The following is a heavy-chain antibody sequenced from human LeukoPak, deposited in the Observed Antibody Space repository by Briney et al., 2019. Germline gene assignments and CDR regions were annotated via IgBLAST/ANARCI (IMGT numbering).Heavy chain of an antibody. V-gene: IGHV3-9*01. J-gene: IGHJ6*02. CDR2: ISWNSGSI. CDR1: GFTFDDYA. D-gene: IGHD6-13*01. Sequence: PGGSLRLSCAASGFTFDDYAMHWVRQAPGKGLEWVSGISWNSGSIGYADSVKGRFTISRDNAKNSLYLQMNSLRAEDTAVYYCAREGPRRFEGIAAAVYYYGMDVWGQGTTVTVSS. CDR3: AREGPRRFEGIAAAVYYYGMDV.